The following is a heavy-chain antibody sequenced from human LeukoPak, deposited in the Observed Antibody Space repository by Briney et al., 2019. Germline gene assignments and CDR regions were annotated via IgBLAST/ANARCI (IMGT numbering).Heavy chain of an antibody. CDR1: GGTFSSYA. D-gene: IGHD5-24*01. CDR3: ARGRGDGDGYNRVYYYYGMDV. V-gene: IGHV1-69*01. J-gene: IGHJ6*02. Sequence: SVKVSCKASGGTFSSYAISWVRQAPGQGLEWMGGIIPIFGTANYAQKFQGRVTITADESTSTAYMELSSLRSEDTAVYYCARGRGDGDGYNRVYYYYGMDVWGQGATVTVSS. CDR2: IIPIFGTA.